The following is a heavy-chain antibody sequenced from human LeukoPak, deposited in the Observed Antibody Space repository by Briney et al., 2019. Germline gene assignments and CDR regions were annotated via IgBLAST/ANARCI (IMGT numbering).Heavy chain of an antibody. CDR1: GYTFTSYA. CDR3: ATSGVAAAGTYYYGMDV. J-gene: IGHJ6*04. Sequence: ASVTVSFKASGYTFTSYAMHWVRQAPGQRLEWMGWINAGNGNTKYSQKFQGRVTITRDTSASTAYMELSSLRSEDTAVYYCATSGVAAAGTYYYGMDVWGKGTTVTVSS. V-gene: IGHV1-3*01. CDR2: INAGNGNT. D-gene: IGHD6-13*01.